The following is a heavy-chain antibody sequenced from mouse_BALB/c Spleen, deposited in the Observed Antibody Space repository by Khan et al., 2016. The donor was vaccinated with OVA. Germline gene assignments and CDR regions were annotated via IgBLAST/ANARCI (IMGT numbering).Heavy chain of an antibody. D-gene: IGHD1-1*01. CDR3: ARKNGSDFDY. Sequence: VQLQQSGPELVKPGASVKISCKASGYSFTGYFMNWVMQSHGKSLEWIGRINPHIGETLYNQKFKGKATLTVDESSSTAHMELRSLASEDSAGYYCARKNGSDFDYWGQGTTLTVSS. J-gene: IGHJ2*01. CDR1: GYSFTGYF. CDR2: INPHIGET. V-gene: IGHV1-20*02.